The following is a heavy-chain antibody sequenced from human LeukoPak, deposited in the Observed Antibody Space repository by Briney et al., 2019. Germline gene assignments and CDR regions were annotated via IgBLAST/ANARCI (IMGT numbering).Heavy chain of an antibody. CDR1: GFTFDDYT. V-gene: IGHV3-43*01. J-gene: IGHJ6*02. D-gene: IGHD3-10*01. CDR2: ISWDGGST. Sequence: PGGSLRLPCAASGFTFDDYTMHWVRQAPGKGLEWVSPISWDGGSTYYADSVKGRFTISRDNSKNSLYLQMNSLRTGDTALYYCAKGEYYYGSGSHYGMDVWGQGTTVTVSS. CDR3: AKGEYYYGSGSHYGMDV.